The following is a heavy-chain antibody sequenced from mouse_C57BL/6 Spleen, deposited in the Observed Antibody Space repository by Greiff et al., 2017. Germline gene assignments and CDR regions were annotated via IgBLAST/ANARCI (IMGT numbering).Heavy chain of an antibody. CDR1: GFTFTSYW. D-gene: IGHD2-2*01. V-gene: IGHV1-7*01. CDR2: INPSSGYN. CDR3: ARDYGYDAGYYAMDY. J-gene: IGHJ4*01. Sequence: QVTLKVSGAELAKPGASVKMSCKASGFTFTSYWMHWVKQRPGQGLEWIGYINPSSGYNKYNQKFKDKATLTADKTSSTAYIQMSSLTYEDSEVYYCARDYGYDAGYYAMDYWGQGTSVTVAS.